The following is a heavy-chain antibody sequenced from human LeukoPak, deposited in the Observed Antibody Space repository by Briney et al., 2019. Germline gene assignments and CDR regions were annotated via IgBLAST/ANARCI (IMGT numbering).Heavy chain of an antibody. Sequence: GGTLRLSCAASGFTYSSYGMHWVRQAPGKGLEWVAVISYDGSNKYYADSVKGRFTISRDNSKNTLYLQMNSLRAEDTAAYYCAKETGYSYGYVIDYWGQGTLVTVSS. CDR3: AKETGYSYGYVIDY. D-gene: IGHD5-18*01. J-gene: IGHJ4*02. CDR1: GFTYSSYG. CDR2: ISYDGSNK. V-gene: IGHV3-30*18.